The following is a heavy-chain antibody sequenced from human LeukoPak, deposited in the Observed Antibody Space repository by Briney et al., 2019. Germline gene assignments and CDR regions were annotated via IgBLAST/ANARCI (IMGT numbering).Heavy chain of an antibody. Sequence: SETLSLTCTVSGGSISSSSYYWGWIRQPPGKGLEWIGSIYYSGSTYYNPSLKSRVTISVDTSKNQFSLKLSSVTAADTAVYYCARSAMSSGYSLDYWGQGTLVTVSS. D-gene: IGHD3-22*01. CDR1: GGSISSSSYY. V-gene: IGHV4-39*07. J-gene: IGHJ4*02. CDR3: ARSAMSSGYSLDY. CDR2: IYYSGST.